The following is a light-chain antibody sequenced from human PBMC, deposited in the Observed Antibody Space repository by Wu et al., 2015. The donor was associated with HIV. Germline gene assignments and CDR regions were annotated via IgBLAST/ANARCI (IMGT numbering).Light chain of an antibody. Sequence: IMLTQSPATLSLSPGETATLSCRASQSVTRLAWYQQKPGQAPRLIMYDAINRATGTAARFSGSGSGTDFTLIINRLEPEDFAIYYCQQYHNWPETFGQGTKVEIK. V-gene: IGKV3-11*01. CDR3: QQYHNWPET. J-gene: IGKJ2*01. CDR2: DAI. CDR1: QSVTR.